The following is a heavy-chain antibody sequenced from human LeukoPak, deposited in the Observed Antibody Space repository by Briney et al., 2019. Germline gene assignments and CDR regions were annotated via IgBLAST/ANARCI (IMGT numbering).Heavy chain of an antibody. J-gene: IGHJ4*02. V-gene: IGHV1-69*04. D-gene: IGHD3-22*01. CDR2: IIPILGIA. CDR3: ATDDSSGYYSTAPFDY. Sequence: SVKVPCKASGGTFSSYAISWVRQAPGQGLEWMGRIIPILGIANYAQKFQGRVTITADKSTSTAYMELSSLRSEDTAVYYCATDDSSGYYSTAPFDYWGQGTLVTVSS. CDR1: GGTFSSYA.